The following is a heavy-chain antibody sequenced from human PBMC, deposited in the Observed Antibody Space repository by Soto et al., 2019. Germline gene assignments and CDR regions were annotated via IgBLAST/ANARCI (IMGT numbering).Heavy chain of an antibody. CDR3: ARLHYDFWSGYPSYYYYGMDV. CDR1: GGSISSSSYY. CDR2: IYYSGST. D-gene: IGHD3-3*01. Sequence: QLQLQESGPGLVKPSETLSLTCTVSGGSISSSSYYWGWIRQPPGKGLEWIGSIYYSGSTYYNPSLKSRVTISVDTSKNQFSLKLSSVTAADTAVYYCARLHYDFWSGYPSYYYYGMDVWGQGTTVTVSS. J-gene: IGHJ6*02. V-gene: IGHV4-39*01.